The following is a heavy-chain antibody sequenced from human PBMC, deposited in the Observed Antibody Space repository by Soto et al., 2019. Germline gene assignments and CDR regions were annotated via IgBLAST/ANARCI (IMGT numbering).Heavy chain of an antibody. Sequence: GGSLRLSCAASGFTFSSYAMTWVRQAPGRGLEWVSGINVRGDDTYYADSVKGRFTISRDNSKNTLYLQIHTLRAEDTAVYYCAKGSSGSYWLFDTWGQGTLVTVSS. J-gene: IGHJ4*02. CDR3: AKGSSGSYWLFDT. CDR2: INVRGDDT. D-gene: IGHD1-26*01. V-gene: IGHV3-23*01. CDR1: GFTFSSYA.